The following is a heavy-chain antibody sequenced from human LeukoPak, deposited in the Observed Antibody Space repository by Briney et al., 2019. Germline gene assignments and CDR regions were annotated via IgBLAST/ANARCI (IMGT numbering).Heavy chain of an antibody. V-gene: IGHV4-34*01. CDR2: INHSGST. D-gene: IGHD3-16*02. J-gene: IGHJ5*02. CDR3: ARGAYDYVWGSSRAGYNWFDP. Sequence: PSETLSLTCAVYGGSFSGYYWSWIRQPPGKGLEWIGEINHSGSTNYNPSLKSRVTISVDTSKNQFSLKLSSVTAADTAVYYCARGAYDYVWGSSRAGYNWFDPWGQGTLVTVSS. CDR1: GGSFSGYY.